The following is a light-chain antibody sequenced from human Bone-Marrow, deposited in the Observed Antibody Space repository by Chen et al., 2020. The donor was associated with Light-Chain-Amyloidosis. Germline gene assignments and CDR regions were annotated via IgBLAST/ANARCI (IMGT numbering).Light chain of an antibody. CDR1: SSDVGSFNL. J-gene: IGLJ1*01. V-gene: IGLV2-23*02. Sequence: QSALTQPASVSGSPGPSLTISCPGTSSDVGSFNLVSWYQQHPGKAPKLMIYEVNKRPSGVSNRFSGSKSGNTASLTISGLQAEDEADYYCCSYAGSNTYVFGTETKVTVL. CDR2: EVN. CDR3: CSYAGSNTYV.